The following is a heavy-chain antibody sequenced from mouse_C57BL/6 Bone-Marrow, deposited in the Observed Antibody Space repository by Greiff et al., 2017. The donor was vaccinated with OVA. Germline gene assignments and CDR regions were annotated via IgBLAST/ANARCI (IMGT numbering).Heavy chain of an antibody. CDR2: ISDGGSYT. Sequence: VQLKESGGGLVKPGGSLKLSCAASGFTFSSYAMSWVRQTPEKRLEWVATISDGGSYTYYPDNVKGRFTISRDNAKNNLYLQMSHLKSEDTAMYYCAREGYYDYDGGYWGQGTTLTVSS. CDR3: AREGYYDYDGGY. V-gene: IGHV5-4*01. D-gene: IGHD2-4*01. J-gene: IGHJ2*01. CDR1: GFTFSSYA.